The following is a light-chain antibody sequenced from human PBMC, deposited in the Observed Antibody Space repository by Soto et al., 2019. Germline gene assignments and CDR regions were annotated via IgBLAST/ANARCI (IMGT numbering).Light chain of an antibody. Sequence: EVVLTQSPATLSLSPGERATLSCRASQSISVYLAWYQHKPGQAPRLLIYDASNRAAGIPARFSGSGSGTDFTLTISSLQPEDFAVYYCQQRSNWPLTFGGGTTVEIK. CDR3: QQRSNWPLT. V-gene: IGKV3-11*01. J-gene: IGKJ4*01. CDR2: DAS. CDR1: QSISVY.